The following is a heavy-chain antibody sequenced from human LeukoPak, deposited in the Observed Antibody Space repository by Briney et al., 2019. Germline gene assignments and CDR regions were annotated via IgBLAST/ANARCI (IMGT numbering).Heavy chain of an antibody. CDR2: IYYSGST. Sequence: SQSLSLTWTVSVGSISSGCYYWSWLRQHPGKGLEWIGYIYYSGSTYYNPSLKSRVTISVDTSKNQFSLKLSSVTAADTAVYYCAREEAADDFWSGYDYWGQGTLVTVSS. D-gene: IGHD3-3*01. V-gene: IGHV4-31*02. J-gene: IGHJ4*02. CDR1: VGSISSGCYY. CDR3: AREEAADDFWSGYDY.